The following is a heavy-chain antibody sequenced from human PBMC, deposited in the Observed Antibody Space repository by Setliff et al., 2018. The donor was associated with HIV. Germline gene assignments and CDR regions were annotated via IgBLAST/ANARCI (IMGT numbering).Heavy chain of an antibody. Sequence: PGGSLRLSCAASGFTFNTYTMVWVRQAPGKGLEWVSSIRSTISHTYYADSVKGRFTISRDNAGRSLYLQMNSLKVEDTAVYYCTAGHYGPNPWGQGTPVTVSS. CDR2: IRSTISHT. CDR1: GFTFNTYT. V-gene: IGHV3-21*01. D-gene: IGHD3-10*01. J-gene: IGHJ5*02. CDR3: TAGHYGPNP.